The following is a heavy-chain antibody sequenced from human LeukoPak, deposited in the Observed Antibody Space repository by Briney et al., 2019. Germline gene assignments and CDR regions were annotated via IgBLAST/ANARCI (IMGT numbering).Heavy chain of an antibody. D-gene: IGHD3-10*01. CDR1: GGSINTPNYY. Sequence: SSETLSFTCTVSGGSINTPNYYWGWIRQTPGKGLEWIGNIFYSGGTYYSPSLTSRVTISLDTSRNQFSLKLSSVTAADTAAYYCARDRYYFGSESYFDYWGQGTLVTVSS. CDR2: IFYSGGT. CDR3: ARDRYYFGSESYFDY. J-gene: IGHJ4*02. V-gene: IGHV4-39*07.